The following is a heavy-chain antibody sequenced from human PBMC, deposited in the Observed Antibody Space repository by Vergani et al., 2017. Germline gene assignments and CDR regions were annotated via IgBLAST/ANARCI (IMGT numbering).Heavy chain of an antibody. Sequence: EVQLVESGGGLVKPGGSLRLSCAASGFTFRSYSMNWVRQAPGKGLEWVSSISSSSSSIYYADSVKGRFTISRDNAKNSLYLQMNSLRAEDTAVYYCGIAAAGFDYWGQGTLVTVSS. CDR3: GIAAAGFDY. CDR2: ISSSSSSI. D-gene: IGHD6-13*01. J-gene: IGHJ4*02. CDR1: GFTFRSYS. V-gene: IGHV3-21*01.